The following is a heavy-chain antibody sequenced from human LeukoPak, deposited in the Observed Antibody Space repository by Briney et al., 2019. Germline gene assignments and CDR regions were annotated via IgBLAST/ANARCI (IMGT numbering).Heavy chain of an antibody. J-gene: IGHJ4*02. Sequence: PGGSLRLSCAASGFTFSSSAMHWVRQAPGKGLEWVSTIGWNSGSIGYADSVKGRFTISRDNNKNSLYLQMNGLRTDDTGLYYCVKGRRRGYAYGALESWGQGTLVTVSS. CDR2: IGWNSGSI. CDR1: GFTFSSSA. V-gene: IGHV3-9*01. CDR3: VKGRRRGYAYGALES. D-gene: IGHD5-18*01.